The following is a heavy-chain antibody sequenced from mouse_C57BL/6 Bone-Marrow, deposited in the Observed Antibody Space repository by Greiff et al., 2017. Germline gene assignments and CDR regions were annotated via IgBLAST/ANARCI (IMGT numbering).Heavy chain of an antibody. J-gene: IGHJ4*01. CDR3: ARWLLRLYYAMDY. D-gene: IGHD2-3*01. Sequence: QVQLKQPGAELVRPGTSVKLSCKASGYTFTSYWMHWVKQRPGQGLEWIGVIDPSDSYTNYNQKFKGKATLTVDTSSSTAYMQLSSLTSEDSAVYYCARWLLRLYYAMDYWGQGTSVTVSS. CDR1: GYTFTSYW. V-gene: IGHV1-59*01. CDR2: IDPSDSYT.